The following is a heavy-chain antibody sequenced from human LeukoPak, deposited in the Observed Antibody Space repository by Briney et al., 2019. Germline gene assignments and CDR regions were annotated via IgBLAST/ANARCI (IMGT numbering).Heavy chain of an antibody. CDR2: IYHTGAT. CDR1: GHSIINSYY. J-gene: IGHJ4*02. Sequence: SETLSLTCTVSGHSIINSYYWGWIRQPPGKGLEWIGSIYHTGATYYNPSLKSRVTISVDTSKNQFSLKLSSVTAADTAVYYCARELGANFWSGYPDYWGQGTLVTVSS. CDR3: ARELGANFWSGYPDY. D-gene: IGHD3-3*01. V-gene: IGHV4-38-2*02.